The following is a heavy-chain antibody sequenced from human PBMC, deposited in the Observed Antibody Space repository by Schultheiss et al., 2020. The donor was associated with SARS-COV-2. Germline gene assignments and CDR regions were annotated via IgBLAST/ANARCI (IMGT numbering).Heavy chain of an antibody. V-gene: IGHV3-23*01. CDR2: ISGSGGST. D-gene: IGHD3-22*01. CDR3: AKDLDSSGPGDY. CDR1: GFTVSSNY. Sequence: GGSLRLSCAASGFTVSSNYMSWVRQAPGKGLEWVSAISGSGGSTYYADSVKGRFTISRDNSKNTLYLQMNSLRAEDTAVYYCAKDLDSSGPGDYWGQGTLVTVSS. J-gene: IGHJ4*02.